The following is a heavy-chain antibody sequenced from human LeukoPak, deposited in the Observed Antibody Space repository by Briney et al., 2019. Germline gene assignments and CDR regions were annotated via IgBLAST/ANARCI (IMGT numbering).Heavy chain of an antibody. Sequence: SETLSLTCAVYGGSFSGYYWSWIRQPPGKGLEWIGEINHSGSTNYNPSLKSRITISVDTSKNQFSLKLSSVTAADTAVYYCASRGGSGSYYELYYYYGMDVWGQGTTVTVSS. V-gene: IGHV4-34*01. D-gene: IGHD3-10*01. CDR2: INHSGST. CDR3: ASRGGSGSYYELYYYYGMDV. J-gene: IGHJ6*02. CDR1: GGSFSGYY.